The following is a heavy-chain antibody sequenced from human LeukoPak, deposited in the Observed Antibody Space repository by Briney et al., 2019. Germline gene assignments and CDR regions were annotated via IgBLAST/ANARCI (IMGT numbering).Heavy chain of an antibody. CDR1: GGSFSGYY. V-gene: IGHV4-34*01. D-gene: IGHD3-22*01. CDR3: ARGVYDSSGYTLDD. J-gene: IGHJ4*02. Sequence: SETLSLTCAVYGGSFSGYYLSWIRQPPGKGLEWIGEINHSGSTNYNPSLKSRVTISVDTSKNQFSLKLSSVTAADTAVYYCARGVYDSSGYTLDDWGQGTLVTVSS. CDR2: INHSGST.